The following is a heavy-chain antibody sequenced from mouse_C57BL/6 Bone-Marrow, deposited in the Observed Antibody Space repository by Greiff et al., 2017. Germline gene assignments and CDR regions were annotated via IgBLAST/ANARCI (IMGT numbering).Heavy chain of an antibody. CDR3: ARGAFPTVVASDY. D-gene: IGHD1-1*01. CDR1: GYSFTGYF. Sequence: VQLQQSGPELVKPGDSVKISCKASGYSFTGYFMNWVMQSHGKSLEWIGRINPYNGDTFYNQKFKGKATLTVDKSSSTAHMELRSLTSEDSAVYYCARGAFPTVVASDYWGQGTTLTVSS. J-gene: IGHJ2*01. CDR2: INPYNGDT. V-gene: IGHV1-20*01.